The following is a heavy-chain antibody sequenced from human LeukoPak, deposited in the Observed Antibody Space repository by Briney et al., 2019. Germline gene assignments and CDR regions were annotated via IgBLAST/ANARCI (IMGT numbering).Heavy chain of an antibody. CDR2: IYTSGST. CDR3: ARGDTAMDTVDY. V-gene: IGHV4-61*02. J-gene: IGHJ4*02. D-gene: IGHD5-18*01. CDR1: GGSISSGSYY. Sequence: PSETLSLTCTVSGGSISSGSYYWSWIRQPAGKGLEWIGRIYTSGSTNYNPSLKSRVTISVDTSKNQFSLKLGSVTAADTAVYYCARGDTAMDTVDYWGQGTLVTVSS.